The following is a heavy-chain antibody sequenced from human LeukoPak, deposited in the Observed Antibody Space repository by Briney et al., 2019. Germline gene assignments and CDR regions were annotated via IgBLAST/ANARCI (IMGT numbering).Heavy chain of an antibody. CDR1: GYTXTDYY. Sequence: ASVKVSCKASGYTXTDYYMHGVRQAPGQGLEWMGWNNPNSGGTNYAEKFQGRVTMTRDTSITKAYMELSSLRSDDTAMYYCATLRRSGWYIGDWGQGTLVTVSS. CDR2: NNPNSGGT. CDR3: ATLRRSGWYIGD. D-gene: IGHD6-19*01. V-gene: IGHV1-2*02. J-gene: IGHJ4*02.